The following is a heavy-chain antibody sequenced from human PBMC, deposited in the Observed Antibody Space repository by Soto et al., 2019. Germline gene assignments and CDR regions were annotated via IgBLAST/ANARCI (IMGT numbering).Heavy chain of an antibody. CDR1: ELTCVGYV. Sequence: PGGPRRLSRAAFELTCVGYVMNWSRKAPGKGLEGVSSISSSSSYIYYADSVKGRFTISRDNAKNSLYLQMNSLRAEDTAVYYCARDRLTIFPNNNWFDPWGQGTLVTVSS. D-gene: IGHD3-9*01. CDR2: ISSSSSYI. J-gene: IGHJ5*02. V-gene: IGHV3-21*01. CDR3: ARDRLTIFPNNNWFDP.